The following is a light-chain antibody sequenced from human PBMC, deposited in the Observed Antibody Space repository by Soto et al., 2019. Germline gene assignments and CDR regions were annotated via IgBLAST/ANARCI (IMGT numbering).Light chain of an antibody. CDR3: QQRSTWYT. CDR1: QGVSNY. CDR2: DAS. Sequence: EIVLTQSPAALSLSPGERATLSCRASQGVSNYLAWYYQKPGQAPRLLIYDASKRATGIPARFSGSGYGTDFTLTISSLETEDFAVYYCQQRSTWYTFGQGTKLEI. V-gene: IGKV3-11*01. J-gene: IGKJ2*01.